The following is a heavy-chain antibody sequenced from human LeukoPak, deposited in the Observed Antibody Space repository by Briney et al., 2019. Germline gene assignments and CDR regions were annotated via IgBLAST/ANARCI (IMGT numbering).Heavy chain of an antibody. D-gene: IGHD5-18*01. CDR1: GGSIISSTYY. CDR3: ARQYSYGYATPFDY. Sequence: SETLSLACTVSGGSIISSTYYWGWIRQPPGKGLEWIGNLYYSGSTYYNPSLKSRVTISVDTSKNQFSLKLSSVTAADTAVYYCARQYSYGYATPFDYWGQGTLVTVSS. J-gene: IGHJ4*02. V-gene: IGHV4-39*07. CDR2: LYYSGST.